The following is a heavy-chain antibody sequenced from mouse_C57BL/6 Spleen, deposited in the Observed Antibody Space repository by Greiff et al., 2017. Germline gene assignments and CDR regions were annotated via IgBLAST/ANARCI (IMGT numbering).Heavy chain of an antibody. J-gene: IGHJ1*03. V-gene: IGHV1-69*01. CDR1: GYTFTSYW. CDR2: IDPSDSYT. CDR3: SRGGYFDV. Sequence: VQLQQPGAELVMPGASVKLSCKASGYTFTSYWMHWVKQRPGQGLEWIGEIDPSDSYTNYNQKFKGKSTLTVDKSSSKAYMQLSSLTSADSAVYYCSRGGYFDVWGKGTTVTVSS.